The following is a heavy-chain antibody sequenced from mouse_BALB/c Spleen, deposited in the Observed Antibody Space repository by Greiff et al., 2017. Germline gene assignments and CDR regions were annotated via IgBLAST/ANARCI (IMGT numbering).Heavy chain of an antibody. CDR2: ISYSGST. Sequence: EVKLMESGPGLVKPSQSLSLTCTVTGYSITSDYAWNWIRQFPGNKLEWMGYISYSGSTSYNPSLKSRISITRDTSKNQFFLQLNSVTTEDTATYYCARSNGNYAMDYWGQGTSVTVSS. D-gene: IGHD2-1*01. J-gene: IGHJ4*01. CDR1: GYSITSDYA. V-gene: IGHV3-2*02. CDR3: ARSNGNYAMDY.